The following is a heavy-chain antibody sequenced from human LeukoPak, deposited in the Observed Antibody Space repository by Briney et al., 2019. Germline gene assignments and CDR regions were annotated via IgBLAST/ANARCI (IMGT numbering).Heavy chain of an antibody. V-gene: IGHV3-74*01. J-gene: IGHJ4*02. CDR1: GFTFSSYW. CDR2: INSDGRST. D-gene: IGHD5-18*01. CDR3: ALLPRTDTAMVP. Sequence: PGGSLRLSCAASGFTFSSYWMHWVRQAPGKGLVWVSRINSDGRSTSYADSVKGRVTISRDNAKNTLYLQMNSLRAEDTAVYYCALLPRTDTAMVPWGQGTLVTVSS.